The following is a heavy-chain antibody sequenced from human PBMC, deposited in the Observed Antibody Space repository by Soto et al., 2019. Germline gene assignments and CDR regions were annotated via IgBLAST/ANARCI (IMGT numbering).Heavy chain of an antibody. Sequence: QVQLVESGGGVVQPGRSLRLSCAASGFTFSSYAMHWVRQAPGKGLEWVAVISYDGSNKYYADSVKGRFTISRDNSKNTLYLQMTSLRAEDTAVYYCARGEIVIGTTGDYWGQGTLVTVSS. V-gene: IGHV3-30-3*01. CDR2: ISYDGSNK. CDR3: ARGEIVIGTTGDY. J-gene: IGHJ4*02. CDR1: GFTFSSYA. D-gene: IGHD1-7*01.